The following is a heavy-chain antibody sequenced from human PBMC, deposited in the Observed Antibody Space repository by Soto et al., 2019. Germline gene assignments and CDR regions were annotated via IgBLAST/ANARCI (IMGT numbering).Heavy chain of an antibody. D-gene: IGHD3-3*01. CDR1: GFTFSDYY. CDR3: ARGGFLEWLRHRDYYGMDV. Sequence: PGGSLRLSCAASGFTFSDYYMSWIRQAPGKGLEWVSYISSSGSTIYYADSVKGRFTISRDNAKNSLYLQMNSLRAEDTAVYYCARGGFLEWLRHRDYYGMDVWGQGTTVTVSS. J-gene: IGHJ6*02. CDR2: ISSSGSTI. V-gene: IGHV3-11*01.